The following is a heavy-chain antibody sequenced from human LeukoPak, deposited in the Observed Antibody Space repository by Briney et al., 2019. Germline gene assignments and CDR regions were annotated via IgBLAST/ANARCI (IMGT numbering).Heavy chain of an antibody. Sequence: GGSLRLSCAASRFSFSNYWMHWVRQAPGKGLVWVSRVKSDGRNPSYAGSVKGRLTISRDHAENMLYLQMNTLGAEDTAVYYCARDIVSGSGSLDYWGQGTLVTVSS. CDR2: VKSDGRNP. J-gene: IGHJ4*02. CDR3: ARDIVSGSGSLDY. V-gene: IGHV3-74*01. CDR1: RFSFSNYW. D-gene: IGHD3-10*01.